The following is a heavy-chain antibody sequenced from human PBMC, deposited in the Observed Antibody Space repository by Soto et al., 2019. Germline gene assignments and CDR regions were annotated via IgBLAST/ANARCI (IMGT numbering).Heavy chain of an antibody. J-gene: IGHJ4*02. CDR2: IKQDGSEK. Sequence: EVPLVESGGGLVQPGGSLRLSCAASGFTFTYYWMSWVRQAPGKGLEWVANIKQDGSEKYYVDSVKGRFTISRDNAMNSIYLQMNSLRAEDTAVYYCARDDDSSGHYYNRYDYWGQGTLVTVSS. D-gene: IGHD3-22*01. CDR1: GFTFTYYW. CDR3: ARDDDSSGHYYNRYDY. V-gene: IGHV3-7*04.